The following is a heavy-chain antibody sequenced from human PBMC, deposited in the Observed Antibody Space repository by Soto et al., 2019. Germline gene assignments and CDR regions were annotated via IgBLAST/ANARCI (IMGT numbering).Heavy chain of an antibody. Sequence: ASVKVSCKASGYNFTSLYAHWVRQAPGQGLEWLGIINPRNGKTTYAQKFQGRVTMTRDTSTTTIYMELNSLKSDDTAIYFCVRSGFVFWDPGPLVTVS. V-gene: IGHV1-46*01. CDR1: GYNFTSLY. J-gene: IGHJ4*02. CDR3: VRSGFVF. CDR2: INPRNGKT. D-gene: IGHD2-8*02.